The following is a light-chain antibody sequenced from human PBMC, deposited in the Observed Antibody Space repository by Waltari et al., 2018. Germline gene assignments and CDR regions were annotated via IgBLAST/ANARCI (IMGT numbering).Light chain of an antibody. J-gene: IGLJ3*02. V-gene: IGLV2-11*01. CDR1: SRDVGRYNQ. CDR2: DVS. CDR3: CSYAGSYSRV. Sequence: QSALTQPRSVSGSPGQSVTIPCAGTSRDVGRYNQVPRYQQPPAKAPKLLIYDVSNRPSGVPDRFSGSKSGNTASLTISGLQAEDEADYYCCSYAGSYSRVFGGGTQLTVL.